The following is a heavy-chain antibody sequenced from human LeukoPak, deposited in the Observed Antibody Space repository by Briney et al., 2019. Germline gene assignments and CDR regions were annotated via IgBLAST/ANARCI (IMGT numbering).Heavy chain of an antibody. V-gene: IGHV4-39*01. D-gene: IGHD2-2*01. Sequence: SETLSLTCTVSGDSISSSGSYWGWLRQPPGKGLEWIGSIYYSGNTYHNPSLKSRVTISVDTSKNQFSLKLCSVTAADTAVYYCARHTYCSSTSCYYWPQVLYPFDYWGQGTLVTVSS. CDR2: IYYSGNT. J-gene: IGHJ4*02. CDR3: ARHTYCSSTSCYYWPQVLYPFDY. CDR1: GDSISSSGSY.